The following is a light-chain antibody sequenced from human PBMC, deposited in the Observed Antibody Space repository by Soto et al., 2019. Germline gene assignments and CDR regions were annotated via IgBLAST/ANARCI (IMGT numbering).Light chain of an antibody. CDR1: QSIGIK. J-gene: IGKJ2*01. CDR3: QHYYSLPYN. CDR2: AAS. V-gene: IGKV3D-15*01. Sequence: EIVVTQSPGTLSVSPGERATLSCRASQSIGIKLAWFQQKPGHAPRLLIFAASTRAAGIPAKFSGSGSGTDFTLTISSLQSEDLAVYYWQHYYSLPYNLGQGTKLEIK.